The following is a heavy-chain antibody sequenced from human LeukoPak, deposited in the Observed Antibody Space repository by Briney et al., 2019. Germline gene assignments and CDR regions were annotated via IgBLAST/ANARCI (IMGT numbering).Heavy chain of an antibody. Sequence: SETLSLTCTVSGGSTSSYYWSWIRQPPGKGLEWIGYIYYSGSTNYNPSLKSRVTISVDTSKNQFSLKLSSVTAADTAVYYCARANHGSGYYYFDYWGQGTLVTVSS. CDR2: IYYSGST. D-gene: IGHD3-10*01. V-gene: IGHV4-59*01. CDR3: ARANHGSGYYYFDY. J-gene: IGHJ4*02. CDR1: GGSTSSYY.